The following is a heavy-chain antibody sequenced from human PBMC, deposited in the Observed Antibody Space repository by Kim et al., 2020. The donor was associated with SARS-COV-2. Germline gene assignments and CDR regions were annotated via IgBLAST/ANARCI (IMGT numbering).Heavy chain of an antibody. CDR2: VSGGGGGQ. J-gene: IGHJ5*02. CDR1: GFTFSNYA. CDR3: TKGLEAQADWNYFDP. Sequence: GGSLRLSCAVSGFTFSNYAMSWVRQAPGRGLDWVSTVSGGGGGQYYADSVKGRFTPPRDNSNNTLYLKMKNRRAEDTAVYYCTKGLEAQADWNYFDPWG. V-gene: IGHV3-23*01. D-gene: IGHD1-7*01.